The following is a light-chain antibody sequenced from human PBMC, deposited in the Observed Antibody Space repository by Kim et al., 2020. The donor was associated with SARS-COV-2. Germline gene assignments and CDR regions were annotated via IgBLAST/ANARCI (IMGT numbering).Light chain of an antibody. CDR3: QQYNQWPPEYT. V-gene: IGKV3-15*01. CDR2: GTS. Sequence: EIVLTQSPATLSVSPGERATLSCRASQSVNTNLAWYQQRPGQAPRLLIYGTSTRATGIPDRFSGNGSATDFTLTISSLQSEDSAVYYCQQYNQWPPEYTFGQGTKLEI. J-gene: IGKJ2*01. CDR1: QSVNTN.